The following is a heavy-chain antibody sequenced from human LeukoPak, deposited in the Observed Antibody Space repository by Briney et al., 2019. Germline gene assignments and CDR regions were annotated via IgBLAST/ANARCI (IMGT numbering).Heavy chain of an antibody. CDR3: AKEGRGGNYYYYGMDV. J-gene: IGHJ6*02. Sequence: GGSLRLSCAASGFTFSSYGMHWVRLAPGKGLEWVAVISYDGSNKYYADSVKGRFTISRDNSKNTLYLQMNSLRAEDTAVYYCAKEGRGGNYYYYGMDVWGQGTTVTVSS. D-gene: IGHD1-1*01. CDR1: GFTFSSYG. V-gene: IGHV3-30*18. CDR2: ISYDGSNK.